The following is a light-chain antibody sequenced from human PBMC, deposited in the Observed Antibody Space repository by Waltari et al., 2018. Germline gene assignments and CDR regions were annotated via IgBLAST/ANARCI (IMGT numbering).Light chain of an antibody. CDR1: QSISSW. CDR2: KAS. J-gene: IGKJ3*01. Sequence: DIQMTPSPSTLSASVGDRVTITCRASQSISSWLAWYQQKPGKAPKLLIYKASSLESGVPSRFSGSGSGTEFTLTISSLQPDDFATYYCQQYNSYPTFGPGTKVDIK. V-gene: IGKV1-5*03. CDR3: QQYNSYPT.